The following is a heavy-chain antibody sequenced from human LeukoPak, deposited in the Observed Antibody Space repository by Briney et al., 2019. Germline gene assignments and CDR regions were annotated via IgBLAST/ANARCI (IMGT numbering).Heavy chain of an antibody. J-gene: IGHJ4*02. Sequence: GGSLRLSCATSGFTFSSYSMNWVRQAPGKGLEWVSSISSSSTYIYYADSVKGRFTISRDNAKNSLYLRMNSLRAEDTAVYYCARDDGELGRFGELWDYWGQGTLVTVSS. CDR2: ISSSSTYI. CDR3: ARDDGELGRFGELWDY. CDR1: GFTFSSYS. V-gene: IGHV3-21*01. D-gene: IGHD3-10*01.